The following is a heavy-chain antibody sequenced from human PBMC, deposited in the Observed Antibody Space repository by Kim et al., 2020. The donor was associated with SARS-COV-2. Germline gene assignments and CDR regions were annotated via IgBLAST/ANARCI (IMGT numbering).Heavy chain of an antibody. J-gene: IGHJ6*02. CDR3: ARDVVPRVVGDLYYYYYGMDV. V-gene: IGHV1-69*13. CDR1: GGTFSSYA. Sequence: SVKVSCKASGGTFSSYAISWVRQAPGQGLEWMGGIIPIFGTANYAQKFQGRVTITADESTSTAYMELSSLRSEDTAVYYCARDVVPRVVGDLYYYYYGMDVWGQGTTVTVSS. CDR2: IIPIFGTA. D-gene: IGHD1-26*01.